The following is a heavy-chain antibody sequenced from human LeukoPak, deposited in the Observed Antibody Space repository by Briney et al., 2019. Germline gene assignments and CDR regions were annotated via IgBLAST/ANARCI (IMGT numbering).Heavy chain of an antibody. CDR2: INHSGST. Sequence: SETLSLTCAVYGGSFSGYYWSWIRQPPGKGLEWIGEINHSGSTNYNPSLKSRVTISVDTSKNQFSLKLSSVTAADTAVYYCARGKRYSRVGIDYWGQGTLVTVSS. CDR1: GGSFSGYY. J-gene: IGHJ4*02. V-gene: IGHV4-34*01. D-gene: IGHD4-11*01. CDR3: ARGKRYSRVGIDY.